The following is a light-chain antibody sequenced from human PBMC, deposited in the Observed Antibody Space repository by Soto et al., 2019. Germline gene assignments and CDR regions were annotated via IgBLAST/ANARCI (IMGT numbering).Light chain of an antibody. CDR3: QTYDSSLSGLYV. J-gene: IGLJ1*01. CDR2: VNT. V-gene: IGLV1-40*01. CDR1: SSNFGTHYD. Sequence: QSVLTQPPSVSGAPGQRVTISCTGNSSNFGTHYDVHWYQQFPGTAPKLLIYVNTNRPSGVPDRFSGSKSGTSASLAIAGLQTEDEGDYYCQTYDSSLSGLYVFGTGTKLTVL.